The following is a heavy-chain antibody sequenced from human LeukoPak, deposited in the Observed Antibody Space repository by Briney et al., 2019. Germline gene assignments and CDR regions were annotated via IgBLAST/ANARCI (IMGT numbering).Heavy chain of an antibody. V-gene: IGHV3-48*03. D-gene: IGHD6-25*01. Sequence: GGSLRLSCAASGFTFSSYEMNWVRQAPGKGLEWVSYISSSGSTIYYADSVKGRFISSRDNTKNSLYLQMNSLRAEDTAVYYCARDWVGSFDAFDVWGQGTMVTVSS. CDR2: ISSSGSTI. CDR3: ARDWVGSFDAFDV. J-gene: IGHJ3*01. CDR1: GFTFSSYE.